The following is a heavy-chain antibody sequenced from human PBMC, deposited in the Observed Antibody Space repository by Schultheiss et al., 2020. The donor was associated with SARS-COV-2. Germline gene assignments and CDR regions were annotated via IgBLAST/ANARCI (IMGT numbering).Heavy chain of an antibody. J-gene: IGHJ5*02. CDR1: GYTFTSYD. V-gene: IGHV1-2*02. CDR3: ATGGVDFHFDP. Sequence: ASVKVSCKASGYTFTSYDINWVRQATGQGLEWMGWMNPNSGGTNYAQKFQGRVTMTRDTSISTAYMELSRLRSDDTAVYYCATGGVDFHFDPWGQGTLVTVSS. D-gene: IGHD5-12*01. CDR2: MNPNSGGT.